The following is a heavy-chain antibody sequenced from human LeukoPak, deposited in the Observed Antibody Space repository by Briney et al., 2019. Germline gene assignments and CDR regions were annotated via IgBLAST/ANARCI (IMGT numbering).Heavy chain of an antibody. Sequence: PGGSLRLSCAASGFTFSSYSMNWVRQAPGKGLEWVSSISSSSSYIYYADSVKGRFTISRDNAKNSLYLQMNSLRAEDTAVYYCAREAVAVPNDAFDIWGQGTMVTVSS. J-gene: IGHJ3*02. CDR1: GFTFSSYS. D-gene: IGHD6-19*01. CDR2: ISSSSSYI. CDR3: AREAVAVPNDAFDI. V-gene: IGHV3-21*01.